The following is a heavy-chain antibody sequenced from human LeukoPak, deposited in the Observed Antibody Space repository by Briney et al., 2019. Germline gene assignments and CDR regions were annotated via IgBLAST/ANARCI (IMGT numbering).Heavy chain of an antibody. J-gene: IGHJ3*02. D-gene: IGHD1-26*01. CDR3: ARSSGSYYNDAFDI. Sequence: GASVKVSCKASGYTFTGYYMHWVRQPPGQGLEWMGWINPNSGGTNYAQKFQGRVTMTRDTSISTAYMELSRLRSADTAVYYCARSSGSYYNDAFDIWGQGTMVTVSS. V-gene: IGHV1-2*02. CDR1: GYTFTGYY. CDR2: INPNSGGT.